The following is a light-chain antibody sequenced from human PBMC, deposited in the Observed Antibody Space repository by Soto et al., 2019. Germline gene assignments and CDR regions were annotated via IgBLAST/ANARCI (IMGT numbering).Light chain of an antibody. CDR2: DAS. CDR3: QQSYSTPQT. CDR1: QSVSSY. J-gene: IGKJ1*01. Sequence: EIVLTQSRATLSLSPGERATLSCWASQSVSSYLAWYQQKPGQAPRLLIYDASNRATGIPSRFSGSGSGTDFTLTISSLQPEDFATYYCQQSYSTPQTFGQGTKVDIK. V-gene: IGKV3-11*01.